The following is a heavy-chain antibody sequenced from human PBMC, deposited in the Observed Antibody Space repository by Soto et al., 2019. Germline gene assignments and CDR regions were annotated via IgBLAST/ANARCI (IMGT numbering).Heavy chain of an antibody. CDR1: GFTFSSYG. V-gene: IGHV3-33*01. CDR2: IWYDGSNK. D-gene: IGHD6-6*01. J-gene: IGHJ6*02. Sequence: GGSLRLSCAASGFTFSSYGMHWVRQAPGKGLEWVAVIWYDGSNKYYADSVKGRFTISRDNSKNTLYLQMNSLRAEDTTVYYCARDHEQLGLIGDGMDVWGQGTTVTVSS. CDR3: ARDHEQLGLIGDGMDV.